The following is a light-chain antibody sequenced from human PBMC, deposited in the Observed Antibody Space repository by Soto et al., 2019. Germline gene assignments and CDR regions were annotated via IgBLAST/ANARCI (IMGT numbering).Light chain of an antibody. CDR3: QQLYSFPLT. V-gene: IGKV1-9*01. J-gene: IGKJ4*01. CDR2: AAS. CDR1: QGISTC. Sequence: DIQLTQSPSFLSASVGDRVAITCRASQGISTCLAWYQQKPGKAPNLLVYAASTLQSGVPSRFSGSGSGTEFTLTISSLRPEDFATYYCQQLYSFPLTFGGGTKVEIK.